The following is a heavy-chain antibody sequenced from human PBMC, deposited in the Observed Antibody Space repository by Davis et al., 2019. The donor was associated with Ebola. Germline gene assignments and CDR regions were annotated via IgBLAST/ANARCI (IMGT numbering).Heavy chain of an antibody. CDR1: GFTFSDHY. V-gene: IGHV3-72*01. Sequence: GGSLRLSCAASGFTFSDHYMDWVRQAPGKGLEWVGRTRNKANSYTTEYAASVKGRFTISRDDSKNSLYLQMNSLKTEDTAVYYCAREPYSGSNFDYWGQGTLVTVSS. J-gene: IGHJ4*02. D-gene: IGHD1-26*01. CDR3: AREPYSGSNFDY. CDR2: TRNKANSYTT.